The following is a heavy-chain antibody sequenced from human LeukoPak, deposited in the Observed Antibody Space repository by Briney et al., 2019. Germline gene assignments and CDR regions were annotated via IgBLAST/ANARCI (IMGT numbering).Heavy chain of an antibody. Sequence: GGSLRLSCTTSGFNFNNAWMNWVRQAPGKGLEWVGRIKSKTDGGTTDYAAPVKGRFTISRDDSKNTLYLQMNSLKIEDTAVYYCTTDLGTYYHGSQRLIPIDYWGQGTLVTVSS. CDR1: GFNFNNAW. D-gene: IGHD3-10*01. CDR2: IKSKTDGGTT. V-gene: IGHV3-15*07. J-gene: IGHJ4*02. CDR3: TTDLGTYYHGSQRLIPIDY.